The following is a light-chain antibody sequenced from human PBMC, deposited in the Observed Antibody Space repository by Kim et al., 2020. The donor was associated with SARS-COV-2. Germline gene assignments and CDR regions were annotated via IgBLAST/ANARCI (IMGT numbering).Light chain of an antibody. CDR1: ESLVYSDGNTY. V-gene: IGKV2-30*01. CDR3: MQGTNWPFT. Sequence: PACNCGGSSESLVYSDGNTYENWFQKRPGQSPRRLIYKVSKRDTGVPDRFSGSGSGTDFTLQISRVEAEDVGVYYCMQGTNWPFTFGPGTKVDI. J-gene: IGKJ3*01. CDR2: KVS.